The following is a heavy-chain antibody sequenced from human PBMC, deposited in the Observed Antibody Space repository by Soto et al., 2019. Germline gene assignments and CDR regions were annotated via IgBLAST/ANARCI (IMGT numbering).Heavy chain of an antibody. D-gene: IGHD3-9*01. CDR2: IYRGGGT. CDR3: ARSHYFDWLLSPLAANSFDP. V-gene: IGHV3-66*01. CDR1: GFTLSNYA. Sequence: GGSRRRSCAASGFTLSNYAMSWCRQAPEKGLEWVSVIYRGGGTYYADSVKGRFTISRDNAKNSLYLQMNSLRAAETAVHYCARSHYFDWLLSPLAANSFDPRDQAPLVTVSS. J-gene: IGHJ5*02.